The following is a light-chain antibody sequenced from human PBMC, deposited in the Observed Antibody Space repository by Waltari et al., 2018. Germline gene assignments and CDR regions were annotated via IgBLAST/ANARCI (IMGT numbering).Light chain of an antibody. Sequence: QSALTQPRSVSGSPGQSVTISCTATISDVGNYNYVSWYQQPPGKAPKRIIYAVPKRPSGVTDRFSGSRSGNTASLTISGLQTEDEADYYCTAHGPGSATIFGTGTRVSVL. CDR2: AVP. J-gene: IGLJ1*01. CDR1: ISDVGNYNY. V-gene: IGLV2-11*01. CDR3: TAHGPGSATI.